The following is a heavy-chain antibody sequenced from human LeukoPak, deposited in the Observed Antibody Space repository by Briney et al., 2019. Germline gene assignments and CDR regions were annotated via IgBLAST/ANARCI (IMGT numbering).Heavy chain of an antibody. Sequence: PSETLSLTCTVSGGSISSYYWSWIRQPPGKGLEWIGYIYYSGSTNYNPSLKSRVTISVDTSKNQFSLKLSSVTAADTAVYYCARGPRGSGWYGDYWGQGTLVTVSS. D-gene: IGHD6-19*01. CDR2: IYYSGST. J-gene: IGHJ4*02. CDR3: ARGPRGSGWYGDY. V-gene: IGHV4-59*01. CDR1: GGSISSYY.